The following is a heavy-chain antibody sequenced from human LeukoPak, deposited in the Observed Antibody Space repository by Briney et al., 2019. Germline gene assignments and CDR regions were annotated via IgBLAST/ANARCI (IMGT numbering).Heavy chain of an antibody. V-gene: IGHV3-48*04. D-gene: IGHD6-13*01. CDR1: GFTFSSYS. Sequence: PGGSLRLSCAASGFTFSSYSMNWVRQAPGKGLEWVSYISSSGSTIYYADSVKGRFTISRDNAKNSLYLQMNSLRAEDTAVYYCARDPGSSFLVDVWGQGTTVTVSS. J-gene: IGHJ6*02. CDR2: ISSSGSTI. CDR3: ARDPGSSFLVDV.